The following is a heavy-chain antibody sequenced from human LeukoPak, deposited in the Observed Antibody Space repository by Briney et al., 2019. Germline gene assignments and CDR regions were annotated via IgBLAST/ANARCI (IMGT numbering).Heavy chain of an antibody. CDR1: GFTFSSYA. CDR2: ISSSGSTI. J-gene: IGHJ5*02. CDR3: ARVRLDTLDP. Sequence: GGSLRLSCAASGFTFSSYAMSWVRQAPGKGLEWVSYISSSGSTIYYADSVKGRFTISRDNAKNSLYLQMNSLRAEDTAVYYCARVRLDTLDPWGQGTLVTVSS. V-gene: IGHV3-48*04.